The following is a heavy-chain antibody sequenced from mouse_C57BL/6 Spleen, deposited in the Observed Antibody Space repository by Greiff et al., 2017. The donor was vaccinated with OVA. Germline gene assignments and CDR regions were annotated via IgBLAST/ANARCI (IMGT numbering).Heavy chain of an antibody. Sequence: QVQLQQPGAELVRPGSSVKLSCKASGYTFASYWMDWVKQRPGQGLEWIGNIYPSDSETHYNQKFKDKATLTVDKSSSTAYMQLSSLTSEDSAVYYCARAAQVSDYWGQGTTLTVSS. CDR1: GYTFASYW. J-gene: IGHJ2*01. V-gene: IGHV1-61*01. CDR3: ARAAQVSDY. D-gene: IGHD3-2*02. CDR2: IYPSDSET.